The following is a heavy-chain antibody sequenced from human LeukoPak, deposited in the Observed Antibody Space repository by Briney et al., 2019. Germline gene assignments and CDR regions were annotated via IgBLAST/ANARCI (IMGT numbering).Heavy chain of an antibody. J-gene: IGHJ3*02. CDR1: GYTFSDHY. CDR2: SRDKANGYTR. D-gene: IGHD1-26*01. Sequence: PGGSLRLSCAASGYTFSDHYMDWVRQAPGKGLEWVGRSRDKANGYTREYAASVKDRFTISRDDSKNSLYLQMNSLKTEDTAVYYCARGKGSWDAFDIWGQGTMVTVSS. V-gene: IGHV3-72*01. CDR3: ARGKGSWDAFDI.